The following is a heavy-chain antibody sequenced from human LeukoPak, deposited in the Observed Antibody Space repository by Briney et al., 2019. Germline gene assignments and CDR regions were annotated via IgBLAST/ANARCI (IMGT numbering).Heavy chain of an antibody. CDR2: IYYSGST. CDR3: ARVEMVRGVIIAPHYFDY. J-gene: IGHJ4*02. Sequence: PSETLSLTCTVSGGSISSSSYYWGWIRQPPGKGLEWIGSIYYSGSTYYNPSLKSRVTISVDTSKNQFSLKLSSVTAADTAVYYCARVEMVRGVIIAPHYFDYWGQGTLVTVSS. CDR1: GGSISSSSYY. V-gene: IGHV4-39*07. D-gene: IGHD3-10*01.